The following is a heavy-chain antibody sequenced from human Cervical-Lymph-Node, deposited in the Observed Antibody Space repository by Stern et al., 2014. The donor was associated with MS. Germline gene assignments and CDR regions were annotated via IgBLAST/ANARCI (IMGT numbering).Heavy chain of an antibody. J-gene: IGHJ4*02. CDR2: ITVYNGNT. V-gene: IGHV1-18*01. D-gene: IGHD3-16*01. Sequence: VQLVQSGAEVKKPGASVNVSCKASGYTFSSFAITWVRQAPGQGLEWMGTITVYNGNTNYAQRVQDRATMTTHTSTNTAYREGGTLGSADPAFYYGGRGWGDPRHWGQGTLVTVSS. CDR1: GYTFSSFA. CDR3: GRGWGDPRH.